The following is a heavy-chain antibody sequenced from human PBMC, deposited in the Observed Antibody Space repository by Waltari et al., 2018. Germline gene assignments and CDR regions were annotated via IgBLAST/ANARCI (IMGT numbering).Heavy chain of an antibody. CDR2: IYHSGST. V-gene: IGHV4-38-2*01. Sequence: QVQLQESGPGLVKPSETLSLTCAVPGYSISSGYYWGWVRQPPGKGLEWIGSIYHSGSTYYNPSLKSRVTISVDTSKNQFSLKLSSVTAADTAVYYCARRSNWGDWYFDLWGRGTLVTVSS. J-gene: IGHJ2*01. CDR3: ARRSNWGDWYFDL. D-gene: IGHD7-27*01. CDR1: GYSISSGYY.